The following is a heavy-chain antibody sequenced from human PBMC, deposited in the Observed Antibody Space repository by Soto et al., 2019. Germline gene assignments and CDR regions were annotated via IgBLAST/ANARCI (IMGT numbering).Heavy chain of an antibody. Sequence: QVQLVQSGAEVKKPGSSVKVSCKASGGTFSSYAISWVRQAPGQGLEWMGGIIPIFGTANYAQKFRGRVTITADESTSTAYMELSSLRSEDTAVYYCARSVTGIAAAGTDYYYGMDVWGQGTTVTVSS. D-gene: IGHD6-13*01. V-gene: IGHV1-69*01. CDR1: GGTFSSYA. CDR3: ARSVTGIAAAGTDYYYGMDV. CDR2: IIPIFGTA. J-gene: IGHJ6*02.